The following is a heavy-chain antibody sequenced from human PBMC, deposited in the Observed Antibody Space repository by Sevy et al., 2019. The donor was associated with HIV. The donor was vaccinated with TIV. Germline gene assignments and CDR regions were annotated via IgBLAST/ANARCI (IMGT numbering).Heavy chain of an antibody. CDR3: AKDSGWTHVY. CDR1: GFTFSSYG. V-gene: IGHV3-23*01. CDR2: ITDSGGTT. Sequence: GKSLKISCAASGFTFSSYGMSWVRQAPGKGLEWVAGITDSGGTTYYADSVKGRFTISRDNSKNTLSLQMNSLRAEDTAIYYCAKDSGWTHVYWGQGTLVTVSS. J-gene: IGHJ4*02. D-gene: IGHD6-19*01.